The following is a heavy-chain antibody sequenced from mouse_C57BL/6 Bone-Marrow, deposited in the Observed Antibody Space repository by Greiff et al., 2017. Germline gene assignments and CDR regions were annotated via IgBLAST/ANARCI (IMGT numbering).Heavy chain of an antibody. CDR2: IRLKSDNYAT. D-gene: IGHD1-1*01. V-gene: IGHV6-3*01. J-gene: IGHJ2*01. CDR3: TITTVVAGGY. CDR1: GFTFSNYW. Sequence: EVQLQESGGGLVQPGGSMKLSCVASGFTFSNYWMNWVRQSPEKGLEWVAQIRLKSDNYATHYAESVKGRLTISRDDSKSSVYLQMNNLRAEDTGIYYCTITTVVAGGYWGQGTTLTVSS.